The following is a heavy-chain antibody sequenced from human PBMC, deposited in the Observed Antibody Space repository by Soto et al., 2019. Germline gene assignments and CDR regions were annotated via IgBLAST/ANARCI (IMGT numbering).Heavy chain of an antibody. J-gene: IGHJ4*02. CDR3: ARRESGYYSSFDY. V-gene: IGHV4-4*02. Sequence: SETLSLTCAVSGXSISSSNWWSWVRQPPGKGLEWIGEIYHSGSTNYNPSLKSRVTISVDKSKNQFSLKLSSVTAADTAVYYCARRESGYYSSFDYWGQGTLVTVSS. D-gene: IGHD3-22*01. CDR1: GXSISSSNW. CDR2: IYHSGST.